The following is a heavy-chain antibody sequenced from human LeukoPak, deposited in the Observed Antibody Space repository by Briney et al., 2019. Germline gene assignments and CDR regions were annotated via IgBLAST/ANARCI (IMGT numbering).Heavy chain of an antibody. J-gene: IGHJ3*02. V-gene: IGHV4-39*01. D-gene: IGHD4-23*01. Sequence: SETLSLTCTVSGGSIRGSSYYWGWIRQPPGKGLEWIGSIYYSGRTYYSPSLKSRVTISVDTSKNQLSLKLSSVTAADTAVYYCARHDKNGGNLDAFDIWGQGTMVTVSS. CDR1: GGSIRGSSYY. CDR3: ARHDKNGGNLDAFDI. CDR2: IYYSGRT.